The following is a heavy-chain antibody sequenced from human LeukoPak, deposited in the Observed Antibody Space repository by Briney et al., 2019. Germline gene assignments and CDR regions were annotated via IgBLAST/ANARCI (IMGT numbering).Heavy chain of an antibody. Sequence: SETLSLTCAVSGYSIIRGYYWGWIRQPPGKGLEWIGGIYHSGSTYYNPSLKSRVTISVDTSKNQFSLKLSSVTAADTAVYYCASLRGENYDSSGYLDYWGQGILVTVSS. V-gene: IGHV4-38-2*01. CDR1: GYSIIRGYY. CDR3: ASLRGENYDSSGYLDY. D-gene: IGHD3-22*01. CDR2: IYHSGST. J-gene: IGHJ4*02.